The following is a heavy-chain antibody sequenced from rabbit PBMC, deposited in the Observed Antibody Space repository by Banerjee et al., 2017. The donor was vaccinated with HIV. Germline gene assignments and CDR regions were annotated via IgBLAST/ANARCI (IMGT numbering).Heavy chain of an antibody. CDR1: GFSFSSSYY. D-gene: IGHD3-3*01. Sequence: QSLEESGGDLVKPGASLTLTCTASGFSFSSSYYMCWVRQAPGKGLELIACIVTSSGSTWYASWVNGRFTVSRSTSLNTVDLKMTSLTAADTATYFCARGLVAGVLDLWGQGTLVTVS. CDR2: IVTSSGST. CDR3: ARGLVAGVLDL. J-gene: IGHJ3*01. V-gene: IGHV1S43*01.